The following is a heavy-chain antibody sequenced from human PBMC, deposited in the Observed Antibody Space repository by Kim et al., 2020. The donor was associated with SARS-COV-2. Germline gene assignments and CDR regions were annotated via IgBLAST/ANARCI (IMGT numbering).Heavy chain of an antibody. D-gene: IGHD3-16*02. CDR2: ISGSGGST. V-gene: IGHV3-23*01. CDR3: AKALPDYVWGSYRLPPGDC. CDR1: GFTFSSYA. Sequence: GGSLRLSCAASGFTFSSYAMSWVRQAPGKGLEWVSAISGSGGSTYYADSVKGRFTISRDNSKNTLYLQMNSLRAEDTAVYYCAKALPDYVWGSYRLPPGDCWGQGTLVTVSS. J-gene: IGHJ4*02.